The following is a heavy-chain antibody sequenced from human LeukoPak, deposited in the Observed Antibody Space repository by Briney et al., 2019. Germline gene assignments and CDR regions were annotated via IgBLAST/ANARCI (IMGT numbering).Heavy chain of an antibody. Sequence: SETLPLTCTVAGGAISSYYWSWIRQPPGKGLEWIGYIYYSGSTNYNPSLKSRVTISVDTSKNQFSLKLSSVTAADTAVYYCARDSADFWSGYLIPPTNYGMDVWGQGTTVTVSS. V-gene: IGHV4-59*01. CDR3: ARDSADFWSGYLIPPTNYGMDV. CDR2: IYYSGST. CDR1: GGAISSYY. D-gene: IGHD3-3*01. J-gene: IGHJ6*02.